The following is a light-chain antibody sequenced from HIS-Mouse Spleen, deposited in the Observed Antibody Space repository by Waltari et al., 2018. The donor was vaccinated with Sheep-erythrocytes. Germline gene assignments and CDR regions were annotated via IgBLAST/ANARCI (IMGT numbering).Light chain of an antibody. CDR1: SSDAGSYNL. Sequence: QSALTQPASVSGSPGQSITISCTGTSSDAGSYNLVSWYQQHPGKAPKLMIYEGSKRPAGVSNRFSGSRSGNTASRTISGLQAEDEADYYCCSYAGSSTPWVFGGGTKLTVL. V-gene: IGLV2-23*01. J-gene: IGLJ3*02. CDR2: EGS. CDR3: CSYAGSSTPWV.